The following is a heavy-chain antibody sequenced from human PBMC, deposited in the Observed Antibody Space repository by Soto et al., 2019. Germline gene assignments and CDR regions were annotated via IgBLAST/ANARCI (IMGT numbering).Heavy chain of an antibody. CDR2: IWYDGSNK. J-gene: IGHJ4*02. CDR1: GFTFSSYG. Sequence: VGSLRLSCAASGFTFSSYGMHWVRQAPGKGLEWVAVIWYDGSNKYYADSVKGRFTISRDNPKNTLYLQMNSLRAEDTAVYYCAREEAHYWGQGTLVTVSS. V-gene: IGHV3-33*01. CDR3: AREEAHY.